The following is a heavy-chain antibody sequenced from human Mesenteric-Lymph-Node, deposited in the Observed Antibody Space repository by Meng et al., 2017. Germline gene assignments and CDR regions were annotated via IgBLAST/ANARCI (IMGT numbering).Heavy chain of an antibody. D-gene: IGHD3-9*01. V-gene: IGHV1-18*01. J-gene: IGHJ3*02. Sequence: ASVKVSCKASGYTFTSYGISWVRQAPGQGREWMGWISAYNGNTNYAQKLQGRVTMTTDTSTSTAYMELRSLRSEDTAVYYCARPMLRYFDWLTAFDIWGQGTMVTVSS. CDR3: ARPMLRYFDWLTAFDI. CDR2: ISAYNGNT. CDR1: GYTFTSYG.